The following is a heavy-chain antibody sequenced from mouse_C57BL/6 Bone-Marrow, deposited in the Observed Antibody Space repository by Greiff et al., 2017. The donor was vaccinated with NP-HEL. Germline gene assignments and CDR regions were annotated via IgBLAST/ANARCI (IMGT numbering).Heavy chain of an antibody. V-gene: IGHV1-15*01. CDR1: GYTFTDYE. CDR3: TRGEY. J-gene: IGHJ2*01. Sequence: VQLQQSGAELVRPGASVTLSCTASGYTFTDYEMHWVKQTPVHGLEWIGAIAPETGGTSYQQKFKGKAILTADKSSSTAYMELSSLTSEDSAVYYCTRGEYWGQGTALTVSS. CDR2: IAPETGGT.